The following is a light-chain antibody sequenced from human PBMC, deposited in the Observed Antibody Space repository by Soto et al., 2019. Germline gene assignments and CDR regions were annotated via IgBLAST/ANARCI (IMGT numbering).Light chain of an antibody. V-gene: IGKV1-39*01. CDR3: QQSYSTPQT. CDR2: AAS. CDR1: QSISSY. Sequence: DIQMTQSPSSLSASVGDRVTITCRASQSISSYLNWYQQKPGKAPKLLIYAASSLQSGVPSRFSGSGSGTDFTLTISSLQPEDFANYYCQQSYSTPQTFGKGTKV. J-gene: IGKJ1*01.